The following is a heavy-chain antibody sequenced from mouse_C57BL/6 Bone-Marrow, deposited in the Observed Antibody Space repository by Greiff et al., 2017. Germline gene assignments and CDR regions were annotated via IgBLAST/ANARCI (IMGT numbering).Heavy chain of an antibody. Sequence: EVKVEESGGGLVKPGGSLKLSCAASGFTFSSYTMSWVRQTPEKRLEWVATISGGGGNTYYPDGVKGRYTISRDKAKNTLYLQMSSLRSEDTALYCCAGNFYWYFDVWGTGTTVTVSA. CDR1: GFTFSSYT. J-gene: IGHJ1*03. V-gene: IGHV5-9*01. CDR2: ISGGGGNT. CDR3: AGNFYWYFDV.